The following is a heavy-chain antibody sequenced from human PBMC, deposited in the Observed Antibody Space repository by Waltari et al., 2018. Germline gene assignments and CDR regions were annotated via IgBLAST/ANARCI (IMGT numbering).Heavy chain of an antibody. Sequence: SSVKVSCKASGGTFSSYAISWVRQAPGQGLEWMGGIIPIFGTANYAQKFQGRVTITADESTSTAYMELSSLRSEDTAVYYCARDVAYSSSWYPKWFDPWGQGTLVTVSS. V-gene: IGHV1-69*01. CDR1: GGTFSSYA. J-gene: IGHJ5*02. D-gene: IGHD6-13*01. CDR2: IIPIFGTA. CDR3: ARDVAYSSSWYPKWFDP.